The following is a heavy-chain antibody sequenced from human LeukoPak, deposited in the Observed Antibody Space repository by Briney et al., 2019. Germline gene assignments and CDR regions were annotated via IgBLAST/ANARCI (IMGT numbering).Heavy chain of an antibody. Sequence: PSETLSLTCTFSGGSISSYYWSWIRQPAGKGLEWIGRMHTSGSTNYNPSLKSRVTMSVDTSKNQFSLKLSSVTAADTAVYYGARVGDIYEVDAFDIWGQGTMVTVSS. CDR3: ARVGDIYEVDAFDI. CDR2: MHTSGST. V-gene: IGHV4-4*07. J-gene: IGHJ3*02. D-gene: IGHD3-9*01. CDR1: GGSISSYY.